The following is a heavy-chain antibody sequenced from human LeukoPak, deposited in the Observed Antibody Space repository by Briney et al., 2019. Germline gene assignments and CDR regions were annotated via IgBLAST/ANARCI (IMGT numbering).Heavy chain of an antibody. CDR2: MNPNSGNT. CDR1: GYTFTSYD. J-gene: IGHJ4*02. D-gene: IGHD1-20*01. CDR3: ARDSRITGTTNPFDS. Sequence: ASVKVSCKASGYTFTSYDINWVRQATGQGLEWMGWMNPNSGNTGYAQKFQGRVTMTRNTSISTAYMELSSLRSEDTAVYYCARDSRITGTTNPFDSWGQGTLVTVSS. V-gene: IGHV1-8*01.